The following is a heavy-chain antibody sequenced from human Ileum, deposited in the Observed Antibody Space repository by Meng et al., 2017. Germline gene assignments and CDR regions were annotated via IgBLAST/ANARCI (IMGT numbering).Heavy chain of an antibody. D-gene: IGHD3-10*01. CDR2: VNHDGGT. Sequence: QVLLQQVGACVLNPSESPSLTFTIYGASFTGYSWTWIRQSPGEGLEWIGEVNHDGGTNYSPSLKSRVIISIDSSKNQFSLKLTAVTATDAAVYYCAREGSWFGADYWGQGTLVTVSS. V-gene: IGHV4-34*02. J-gene: IGHJ4*02. CDR3: AREGSWFGADY. CDR1: GASFTGYS.